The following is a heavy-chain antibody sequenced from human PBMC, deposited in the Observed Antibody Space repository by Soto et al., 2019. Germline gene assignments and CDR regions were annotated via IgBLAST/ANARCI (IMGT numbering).Heavy chain of an antibody. Sequence: PSQTLSLTCPISGDSVSSNSAAWNWIRQSPSRGLEWLGRTYYRSKWYNDYAVSVKSRITINPDTSKNQFSLQLNSVTPEDTAVYYCARAGRPHCGGGSCYSVWGQGTLVTVSS. CDR3: ARAGRPHCGGGSCYSV. V-gene: IGHV6-1*01. CDR2: TYYRSKWYN. D-gene: IGHD2-15*01. CDR1: GDSVSSNSAA. J-gene: IGHJ4*02.